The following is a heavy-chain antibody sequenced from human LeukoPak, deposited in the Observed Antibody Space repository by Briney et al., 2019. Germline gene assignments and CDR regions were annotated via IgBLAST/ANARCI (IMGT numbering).Heavy chain of an antibody. J-gene: IGHJ4*02. CDR2: IILPLDIT. D-gene: IGHD6-19*01. CDR1: GYTFTSHD. V-gene: IGHV1-69*04. Sequence: GASVKVSCKASGYTFTSHDINWVRQATGQGLEWMGKIILPLDITNYAQQFQGGVTITTDKSTDTVFLELSSLRSQDTAVYYCARSSVTGHFDFWGQGTLVTVSS. CDR3: ARSSVTGHFDF.